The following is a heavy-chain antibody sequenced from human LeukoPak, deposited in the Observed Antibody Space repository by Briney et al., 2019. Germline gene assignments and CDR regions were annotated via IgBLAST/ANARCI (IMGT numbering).Heavy chain of an antibody. D-gene: IGHD2-8*01. CDR3: AREVPMVYAFYYYYGMDV. V-gene: IGHV1-46*01. CDR1: GYTFTSYY. J-gene: IGHJ6*02. Sequence: ASVKVSCKASGYTFTSYYMHWVRQAPGQGLEWMGIINPSGGSTSYAQKFQGRVTMTRDTSTSTVYMELSSLRSEDTAVYYCAREVPMVYAFYYYYGMDVWGQGTTVTVSS. CDR2: INPSGGST.